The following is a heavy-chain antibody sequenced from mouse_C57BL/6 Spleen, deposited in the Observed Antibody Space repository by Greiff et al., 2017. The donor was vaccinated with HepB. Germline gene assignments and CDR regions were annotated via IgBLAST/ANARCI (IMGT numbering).Heavy chain of an antibody. Sequence: QVQLQQPGAELVKPGASVKLSCKASGYTFTSYWMQWVKQRPGQGLEWIGEIDPSDSYTNYNQKFKGKATLTVDTSSSTAYMQLSSLTSEDSAVYYCASAGLRRAMDYWGQGTLVTVSS. CDR1: GYTFTSYW. D-gene: IGHD2-4*01. CDR3: ASAGLRRAMDY. CDR2: IDPSDSYT. V-gene: IGHV1-50*01. J-gene: IGHJ4*01.